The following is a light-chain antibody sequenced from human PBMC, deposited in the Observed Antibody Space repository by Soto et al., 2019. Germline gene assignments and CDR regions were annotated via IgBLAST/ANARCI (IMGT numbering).Light chain of an antibody. J-gene: IGLJ1*01. CDR3: SSYAGSNIFV. CDR2: EVS. Sequence: QSVLTQPPSASGSHGQSVTISCTGTSSDVGGYNFVAWYQQHPGKAPKLMISEVSKRPSGVPDRFSGSKSGNTASLTVSGLQAEDEADYYCSSYAGSNIFVFGTGTKVTVL. CDR1: SSDVGGYNF. V-gene: IGLV2-8*01.